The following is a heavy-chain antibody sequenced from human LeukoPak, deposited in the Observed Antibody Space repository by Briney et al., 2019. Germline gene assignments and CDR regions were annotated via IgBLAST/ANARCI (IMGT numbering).Heavy chain of an antibody. CDR3: ARAASPIIVVVPAAIKRANYYYYYYMDV. V-gene: IGHV3-30*01. CDR2: ISYDGSNK. Sequence: GGSLRLSCAASGFTFSSYAMHWVRQAPGKGLEWVAVISYDGSNKYYADSVKGRFTISRDNSKNTLYLQMNSLRAEDTAVYYCARAASPIIVVVPAAIKRANYYYYYYMDVWGKGTTVTVSS. D-gene: IGHD2-2*01. CDR1: GFTFSSYA. J-gene: IGHJ6*03.